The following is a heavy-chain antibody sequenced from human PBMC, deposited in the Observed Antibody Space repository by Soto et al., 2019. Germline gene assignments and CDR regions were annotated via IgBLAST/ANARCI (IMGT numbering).Heavy chain of an antibody. CDR1: GGSISSGDYY. J-gene: IGHJ5*02. CDR3: ASLKLGYSTFDP. CDR2: IYYSGST. Sequence: QVQLQESGPGLVKPSQTLSLTCTVSGGSISSGDYYWSWISQPPGKGLEWIGYIYYSGSTYYNPSRRCRITISVDTSKNQFSLKLSSVTAADTAVYYCASLKLGYSTFDPWGQGTLVTVSS. V-gene: IGHV4-30-4*01. D-gene: IGHD5-18*01.